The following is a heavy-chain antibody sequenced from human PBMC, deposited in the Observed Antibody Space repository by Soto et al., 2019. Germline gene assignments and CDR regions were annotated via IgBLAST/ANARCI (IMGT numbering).Heavy chain of an antibody. Sequence: GASVKVSCKASGYTFTSYGISWVRQAPGQGLEWMGWISAYNGNTNYAQKLQGRVTMTTDTSTSTAYMELRSLRSDDTAVYYCAREEWFGELPYGMDVWGQGTTVTVSS. CDR3: AREEWFGELPYGMDV. V-gene: IGHV1-18*04. CDR1: GYTFTSYG. J-gene: IGHJ6*02. D-gene: IGHD3-10*01. CDR2: ISAYNGNT.